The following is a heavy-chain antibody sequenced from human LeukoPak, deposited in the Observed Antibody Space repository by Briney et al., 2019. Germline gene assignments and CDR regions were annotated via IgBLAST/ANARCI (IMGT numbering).Heavy chain of an antibody. V-gene: IGHV1-2*02. J-gene: IGHJ6*03. CDR2: INPDNGGT. Sequence: ASMKVSCKAFGYTFGAYFMHWVRQAPGQGLEWMGWINPDNGGTRYAQRIQDRVTMTRDTSITTAYMELSSLKSDDTAVYYCARAGAMIASDYYYYMDVWGNGTTVTVSS. CDR1: GYTFGAYF. D-gene: IGHD3-16*01. CDR3: ARAGAMIASDYYYYMDV.